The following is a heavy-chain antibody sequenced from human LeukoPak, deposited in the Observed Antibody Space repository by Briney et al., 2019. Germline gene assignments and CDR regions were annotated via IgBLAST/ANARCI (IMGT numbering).Heavy chain of an antibody. V-gene: IGHV3-30*14. CDR1: GLTFSSYA. D-gene: IGHD2-15*01. J-gene: IGHJ6*02. CDR3: ARDRRYCSGGSCDTEPCGMDV. CDR2: ISYEGSNK. Sequence: GRPLRLSCAPSGLTFSSYAIQWVRQAPRKELEWVAVISYEGSNKYYTDSVKGRFNISRDNSKNTLYLQMNSLRAEETAVYYCARDRRYCSGGSCDTEPCGMDVWGQGTTVTVSS.